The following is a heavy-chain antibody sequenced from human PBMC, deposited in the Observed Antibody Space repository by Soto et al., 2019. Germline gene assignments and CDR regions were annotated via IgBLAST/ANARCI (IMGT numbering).Heavy chain of an antibody. CDR1: GGTFSSYG. Sequence: QVRLVQSGAEVKKAGSSVKVSCKASGGTFSSYGISWVRQAPGQGLEWMGGIIPMFATPHYAQKFQGRVTITADESASTAYMQLSSLTSEDTDVYYCARGRHYYDRSGHPIYYYHGLAVWGQGTTVPVSS. CDR3: ARGRHYYDRSGHPIYYYHGLAV. D-gene: IGHD3-22*01. CDR2: IIPMFATP. V-gene: IGHV1-69*01. J-gene: IGHJ6*02.